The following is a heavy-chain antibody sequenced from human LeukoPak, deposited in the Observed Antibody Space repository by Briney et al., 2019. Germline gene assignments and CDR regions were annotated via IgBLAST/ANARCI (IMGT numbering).Heavy chain of an antibody. V-gene: IGHV4-31*03. Sequence: PSHTLSLTCTVSGGSISSGAYYWSWIRQHPEKGLEWIGFIYSSGSTYYNPSLKSRVAISLDTSKIQFSLNLSSVTAADTAVYYCARVSGSSRENFDYWGQGTLVTVSS. CDR2: IYSSGST. J-gene: IGHJ4*02. CDR3: ARVSGSSRENFDY. D-gene: IGHD5-12*01. CDR1: GGSISSGAYY.